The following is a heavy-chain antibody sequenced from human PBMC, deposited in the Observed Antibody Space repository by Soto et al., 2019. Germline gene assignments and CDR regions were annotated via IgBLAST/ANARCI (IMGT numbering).Heavy chain of an antibody. V-gene: IGHV3-33*06. Sequence: QVQLVESGGGVVQPGTSLRLSCAASGFTFSSYGMHWVRQAPGKGLEWVALMVRDGSKIDYADSVKGRFTISRDNSKNTRDLQMDSLRAEDTAVYCCAKEGITATTRGYWIDDWGQGTLVTVSS. CDR3: AKEGITATTRGYWIDD. D-gene: IGHD1-20*01. CDR2: MVRDGSKI. J-gene: IGHJ4*02. CDR1: GFTFSSYG.